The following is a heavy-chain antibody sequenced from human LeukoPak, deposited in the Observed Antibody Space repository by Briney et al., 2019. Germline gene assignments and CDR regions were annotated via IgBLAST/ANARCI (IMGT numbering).Heavy chain of an antibody. D-gene: IGHD2/OR15-2a*01. J-gene: IGHJ3*02. CDR3: ARDFSAAFDI. V-gene: IGHV4-59*02. Sequence: SSETLSLTCSLSGVSVTSYFWSWIRQPPGKGLEWVGHVYYSGSTNYNPSLKSRVTILIDTSKDQFSLKLSSVTAADTAVYYCARDFSAAFDIWGQGTMVTVSS. CDR2: VYYSGST. CDR1: GVSVTSYF.